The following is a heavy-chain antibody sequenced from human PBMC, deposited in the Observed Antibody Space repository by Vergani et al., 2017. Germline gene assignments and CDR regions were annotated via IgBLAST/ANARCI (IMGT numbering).Heavy chain of an antibody. CDR2: IYYSGSP. D-gene: IGHD2-21*01. CDR3: ARGYCGGDCYSGWYFDL. CDR1: GCSISSSSYY. V-gene: IGHV4-39*01. Sequence: QLQLQESGPGLVKPSETLSLTCTVSGCSISSSSYYWGWIRQPPGKGLEWIGSIYYSGSPYYNPSLKSRVTIDVDTCKNQFSLKLSSVTAADTAVYYCARGYCGGDCYSGWYFDLWGRGTLVTVSS. J-gene: IGHJ2*01.